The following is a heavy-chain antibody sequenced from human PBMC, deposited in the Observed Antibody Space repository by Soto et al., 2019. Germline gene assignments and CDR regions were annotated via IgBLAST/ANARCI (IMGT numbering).Heavy chain of an antibody. D-gene: IGHD6-19*01. V-gene: IGHV1-2*06. CDR2: INANSGDT. CDR1: GYIFTDYY. Sequence: GASVKVSCKASGYIFTDYYMHWVRQAPGQELGWMGRINANSGDTNYAQKLQGRVTMTRDTSTSTAYMELRSLRSDDTAVYYCARDSSHHHPGYYYYGMDVWGQGTTVTVSS. J-gene: IGHJ6*02. CDR3: ARDSSHHHPGYYYYGMDV.